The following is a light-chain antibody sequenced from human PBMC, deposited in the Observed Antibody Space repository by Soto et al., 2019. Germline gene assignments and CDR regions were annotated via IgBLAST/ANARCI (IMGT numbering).Light chain of an antibody. CDR2: APS. V-gene: IGKV1-6*01. Sequence: AIQMTQSPSSLSASVGDRVTITCRASQGMRNDLDWFQQKPGKAPKLLIYAPSNLHSGVPATFSGCGSGTDFTLTISSLQPEDFATYYCLQKYFYPFTFGPGTKVDIK. CDR3: LQKYFYPFT. CDR1: QGMRND. J-gene: IGKJ3*01.